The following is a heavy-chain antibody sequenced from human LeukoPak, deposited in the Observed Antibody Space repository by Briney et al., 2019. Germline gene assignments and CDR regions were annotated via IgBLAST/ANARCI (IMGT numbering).Heavy chain of an antibody. Sequence: SETLSLTCAVYGGSFSGYYWGWIRQPPGKGLEWIGEINHSGSTNYNPSLKSRVTISVDTSKNQFSLKLSSVTAADTAVYYCAREKWLLPYYYYYYMDVWGKGTTVTVSS. D-gene: IGHD3-22*01. CDR1: GGSFSGYY. CDR2: INHSGST. V-gene: IGHV4-34*01. J-gene: IGHJ6*03. CDR3: AREKWLLPYYYYYYMDV.